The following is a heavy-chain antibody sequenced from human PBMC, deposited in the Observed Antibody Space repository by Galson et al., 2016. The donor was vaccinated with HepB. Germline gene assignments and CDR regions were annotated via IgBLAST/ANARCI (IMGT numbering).Heavy chain of an antibody. CDR2: ISSDGSNT. V-gene: IGHV3-30*01. D-gene: IGHD1-26*01. CDR3: ARGVEWYGGTYYQGSDY. J-gene: IGHJ4*02. Sequence: SLRLSCAASGFTFSNYAMHWVRQTPGKGLEWLTVISSDGSNTYYADSVKARFTISRDNSKNILYLQMNSLRAEDTAVYYCARGVEWYGGTYYQGSDYWGQGTLVPVSS. CDR1: GFTFSNYA.